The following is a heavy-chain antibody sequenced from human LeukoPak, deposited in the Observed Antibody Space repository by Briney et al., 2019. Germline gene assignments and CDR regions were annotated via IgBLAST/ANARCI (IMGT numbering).Heavy chain of an antibody. V-gene: IGHV3-53*01. CDR1: GFTVSTHY. CDR2: IYYDGSA. CDR3: ARGGQGYNPHDY. Sequence: GGSLRLSCAVSGFTVSTHYMSWVRQAPGKGLEWLSVIYYDGSAYYADSVEGRFTISRDNSKNTLYLQMNSLSAEDTAVYYCARGGQGYNPHDYWGQGTLVTVSS. J-gene: IGHJ4*02. D-gene: IGHD5-24*01.